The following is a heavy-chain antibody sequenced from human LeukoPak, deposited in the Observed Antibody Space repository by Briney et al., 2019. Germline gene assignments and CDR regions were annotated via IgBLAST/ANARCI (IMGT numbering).Heavy chain of an antibody. CDR2: IYPGDSDT. D-gene: IGHD2-15*01. J-gene: IGHJ4*02. V-gene: IGHV5-51*01. CDR3: ARLMVAASAREFDY. Sequence: GESLKISCKGSGYNLPNYWIGWVRQMPGKGLEWMGIIYPGDSDTRYSPSFQGQVTISADKSISTAYLQWSSLKASDTAMYYCARLMVAASAREFDYWGQGTLVTVSS. CDR1: GYNLPNYW.